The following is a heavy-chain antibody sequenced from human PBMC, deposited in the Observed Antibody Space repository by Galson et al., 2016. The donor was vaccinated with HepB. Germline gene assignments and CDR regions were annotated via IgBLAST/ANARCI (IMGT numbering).Heavy chain of an antibody. CDR2: VYYSGST. V-gene: IGHV4-4*08. CDR1: GGSINSYY. CDR3: ARDREITMRAFDI. Sequence: ETLSLTCSVSGGSINSYYWSWIRQPPGKGLEWIGYVYYSGSTNYNPSFKTRVNITVDTSKSQFYLKLNSVTAADTATYYCARDREITMRAFDILGQGTMVTVSS. D-gene: IGHD3-22*01. J-gene: IGHJ3*02.